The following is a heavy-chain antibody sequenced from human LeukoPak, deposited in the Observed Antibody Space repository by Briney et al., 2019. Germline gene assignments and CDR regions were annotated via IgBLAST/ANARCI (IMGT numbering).Heavy chain of an antibody. J-gene: IGHJ4*02. Sequence: GGSLRLSCAASGLTFSSYAMSWVRQAPGKGLEWVSAISGSGGSTYYADSVKGRFTISRDNSKNTLYLRMNSLRAEDTAVYYCAKDEWFNPPPAHFDYWGQGTLVTVSS. D-gene: IGHD3-10*01. V-gene: IGHV3-23*01. CDR3: AKDEWFNPPPAHFDY. CDR1: GLTFSSYA. CDR2: ISGSGGST.